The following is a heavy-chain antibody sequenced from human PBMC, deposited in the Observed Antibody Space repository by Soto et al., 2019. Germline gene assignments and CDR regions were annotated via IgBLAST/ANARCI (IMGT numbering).Heavy chain of an antibody. D-gene: IGHD1-26*01. CDR1: GFTFDDYI. Sequence: EVQLVESGGVVVQPGGSLRLSCAASGFTFDDYIMHWVRQAPGKGLEWVSLISWDGGSTYYADSVKGRFTISRDNSKNSLYLQMNSLRTEDTALYYCAKDNGSPNYYFDYWGQGTLVTVSS. J-gene: IGHJ4*02. CDR2: ISWDGGST. CDR3: AKDNGSPNYYFDY. V-gene: IGHV3-43*01.